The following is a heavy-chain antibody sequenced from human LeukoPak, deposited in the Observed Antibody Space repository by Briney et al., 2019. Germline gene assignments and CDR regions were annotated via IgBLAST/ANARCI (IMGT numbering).Heavy chain of an antibody. CDR1: GCTFTGYY. Sequence: ASVKVSCKASGCTFTGYYMHWVRQAPGQGLEWMGWINPNSGGTNYAQKFQGRVTMTRDTSISTAYMELSRLRSDDTAVYYCARRYCTNGVCAGNFDYWGQGTLVTVSS. J-gene: IGHJ4*02. CDR2: INPNSGGT. V-gene: IGHV1-2*02. D-gene: IGHD2-8*01. CDR3: ARRYCTNGVCAGNFDY.